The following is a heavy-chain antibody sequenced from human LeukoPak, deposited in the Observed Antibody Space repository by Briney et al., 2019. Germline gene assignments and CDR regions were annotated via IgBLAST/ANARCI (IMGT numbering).Heavy chain of an antibody. CDR3: ASKDRKLEMGTFFDP. CDR1: GVTFSSYA. D-gene: IGHD5-24*01. CDR2: ISGSGGST. J-gene: IGHJ5*02. Sequence: GGSLRLSCAASGVTFSSYAMHWVRQAPGKGLEWVSAISGSGGSTYYADSVKGRFTISRDNSKNTLYLQMNSLRAEDTAVYYCASKDRKLEMGTFFDPWGQGTLVTVSS. V-gene: IGHV3-23*01.